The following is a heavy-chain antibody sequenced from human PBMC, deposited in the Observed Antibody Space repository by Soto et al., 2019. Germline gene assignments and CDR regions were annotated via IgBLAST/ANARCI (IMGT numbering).Heavy chain of an antibody. V-gene: IGHV3-23*01. CDR2: ISGSGGST. CDR3: AKEWTVYYYYYMDV. J-gene: IGHJ6*03. Sequence: EVQLLESGGGLVQPGGSLRLSCAASGFAFSSYAMSWVRQAPGKGLEWVSAISGSGGSTYYADSVKGRFTISRDNSKNTLYLQMNCLRAEDTAVYYCAKEWTVYYYYYMDVWGKGTTVTVSS. D-gene: IGHD4-4*01. CDR1: GFAFSSYA.